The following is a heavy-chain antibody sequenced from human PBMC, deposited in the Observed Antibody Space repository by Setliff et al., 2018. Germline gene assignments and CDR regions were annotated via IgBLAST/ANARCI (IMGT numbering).Heavy chain of an antibody. J-gene: IGHJ4*02. V-gene: IGHV3-23*01. Sequence: GGSLRLSCAASGFTFSSYAITWVRQAPGKGLEWVSMISGSAQTTYYADSVKGRFTISRDNSKNTVYLQMTSLRAEDTAIYYCARTTGYRLEGDFDYWGQGTLVTVSS. CDR2: ISGSAQTT. CDR1: GFTFSSYA. CDR3: ARTTGYRLEGDFDY. D-gene: IGHD1-1*01.